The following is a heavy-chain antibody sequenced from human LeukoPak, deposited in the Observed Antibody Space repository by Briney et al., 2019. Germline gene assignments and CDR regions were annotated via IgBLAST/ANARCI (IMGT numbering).Heavy chain of an antibody. CDR2: IYTSGST. CDR3: ARDSPAYLCSGGSCYPGDFDY. CDR1: GGSISSYY. J-gene: IGHJ4*02. V-gene: IGHV4-4*07. D-gene: IGHD2-15*01. Sequence: RPSETLSLTCTVSGGSISSYYWGWIRQPAGKGLEWIGRIYTSGSTNYNPSLKSRVTMSVDTSKNQFSLKLSSVTAADTAVYYCARDSPAYLCSGGSCYPGDFDYWGQGTLVTVSS.